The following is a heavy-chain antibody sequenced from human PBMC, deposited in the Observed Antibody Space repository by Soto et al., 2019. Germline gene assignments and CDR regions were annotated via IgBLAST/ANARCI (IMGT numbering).Heavy chain of an antibody. D-gene: IGHD3-10*01. CDR1: GFSLNTSGVG. V-gene: IGHV2-5*02. Sequence: QITLKESGPTLVKPTQTLTLTCTFSGFSLNTSGVGVGWIRQPPGKALEWLALIYWDDDKRYSPSLKSRLTITKDTSKNQVVLTMTNMDPVDTATYYCARAFGELLYAWDWFDPRGQGTLVTVSS. CDR3: ARAFGELLYAWDWFDP. CDR2: IYWDDDK. J-gene: IGHJ5*02.